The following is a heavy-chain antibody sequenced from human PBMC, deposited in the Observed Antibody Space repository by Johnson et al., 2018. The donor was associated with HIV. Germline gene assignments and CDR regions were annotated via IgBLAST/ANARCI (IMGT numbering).Heavy chain of an antibody. J-gene: IGHJ3*02. CDR1: GFTVISNY. Sequence: VPLVESGGGLVQPGGSLRLSSAASGFTVISNYMSWVRQAPGKGLEWVSVIYSGGKTYYADSVKGRFTISRDNSKNSLYLQMNSLRTEDTALYYCVKGRRWLPYGGAFDIWGQGTMVTVSS. V-gene: IGHV3-66*02. D-gene: IGHD4-23*01. CDR2: IYSGGKT. CDR3: VKGRRWLPYGGAFDI.